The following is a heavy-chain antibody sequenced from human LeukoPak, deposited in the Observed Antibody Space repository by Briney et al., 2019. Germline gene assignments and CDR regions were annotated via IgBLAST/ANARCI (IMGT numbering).Heavy chain of an antibody. V-gene: IGHV3-30*04. CDR2: ISYDGGNK. J-gene: IGHJ4*02. Sequence: PGGSLRLSCAAAGFTFSSFALHWVRQAPGKGLEWVAVISYDGGNKYYADSVKGRFTISRDNSKNTLYLQMNSLRVEDTAVHYCARAFCSSAKCAFDHWGQGTLVTVSS. CDR1: GFTFSSFA. D-gene: IGHD2-2*01. CDR3: ARAFCSSAKCAFDH.